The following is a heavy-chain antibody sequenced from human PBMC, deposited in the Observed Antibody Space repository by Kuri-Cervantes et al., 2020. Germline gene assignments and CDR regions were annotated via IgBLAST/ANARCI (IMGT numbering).Heavy chain of an antibody. Sequence: GESLKISCAASGFTFSSYWMHWVRQAPGKGLEWVANIKQDGSEKYYVDSVKGRFTISRDNAKNSLYLQMNSLRAEDTAVYYCARGSGYSVYWGQGTLVTVSS. D-gene: IGHD5-12*01. CDR3: ARGSGYSVY. CDR2: IKQDGSEK. J-gene: IGHJ4*02. CDR1: GFTFSSYW. V-gene: IGHV3-7*01.